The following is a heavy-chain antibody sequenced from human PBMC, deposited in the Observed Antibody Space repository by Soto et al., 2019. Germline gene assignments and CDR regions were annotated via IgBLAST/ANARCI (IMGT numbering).Heavy chain of an antibody. CDR3: ARPGEMATNRGYFDL. V-gene: IGHV4-39*01. Sequence: QLQLQESGPGLVKPSETLSLTCTVSGGSISSSSYYWGWIRQPPGKGLEWIGSIYSSGSTHYNLSLMRRAPTSVDTSKNQFSLKLSSVTAADSAVYYCARPGEMATNRGYFDLWGRGTLVIVSS. CDR1: GGSISSSSYY. CDR2: IYSSGST. J-gene: IGHJ2*01. D-gene: IGHD5-12*01.